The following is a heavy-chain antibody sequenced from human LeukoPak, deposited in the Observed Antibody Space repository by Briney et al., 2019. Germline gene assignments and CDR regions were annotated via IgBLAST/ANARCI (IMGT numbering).Heavy chain of an antibody. V-gene: IGHV4-30-4*08. CDR3: AREVITPGDSDGFDL. CDR1: GGSISSANHF. D-gene: IGHD2-2*01. J-gene: IGHJ3*01. Sequence: SETLSLTCTVSGGSISSANHFWGWVRQSPGEGLEWIGYIHYDGRAHYNPPLKSRVSMSLDMSKNQFSLSLSSVTAADTAIYYCAREVITPGDSDGFDLWGQGTMVSVSS. CDR2: IHYDGRA.